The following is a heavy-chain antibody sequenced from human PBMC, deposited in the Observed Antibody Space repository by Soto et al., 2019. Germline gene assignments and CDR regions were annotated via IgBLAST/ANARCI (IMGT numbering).Heavy chain of an antibody. CDR1: GYTFTSYF. CDR3: AGNYYDSSGYC. Sequence: ASVKVSCKASGYTFTSYFMHWVRQAPRQGPEWMGIINPSGGSTTCAQKFQGRVTMIRDTSTSTVYMELSSLRSEDTAVYYCAGNYYDSSGYCWGQGTLVTVSS. D-gene: IGHD3-22*01. J-gene: IGHJ4*02. CDR2: INPSGGST. V-gene: IGHV1-46*01.